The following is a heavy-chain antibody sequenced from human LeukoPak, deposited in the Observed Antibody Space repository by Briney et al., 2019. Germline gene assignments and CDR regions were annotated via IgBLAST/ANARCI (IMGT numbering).Heavy chain of an antibody. CDR1: GGTFSSYA. V-gene: IGHV1-69*05. D-gene: IGHD4-17*01. CDR2: IIPIFGTA. CDR3: ARIATVKGGDAFDI. J-gene: IGHJ3*02. Sequence: SVKVSCKASGGTFSSYATSWVRQAPGQGLEWMGRIIPIFGTANYAQKFQGRVTITTDESTSTAYMELSSLRSEDTAVYYCARIATVKGGDAFDIWGQGTMVTVSS.